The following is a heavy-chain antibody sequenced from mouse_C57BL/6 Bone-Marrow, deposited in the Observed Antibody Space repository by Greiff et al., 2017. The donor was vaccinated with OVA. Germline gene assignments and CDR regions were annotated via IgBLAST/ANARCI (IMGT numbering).Heavy chain of an antibody. Sequence: QVQLQQSGAELARPGASVKLSCKASGYTFTSYGISWVKQRTGQGLEWIGEIYPRSGNTYYNETFKGKATLTAAQSSSTSYMELRSLTSEDSAVYFCARSNSSGHPFDYWGQGTTLTVSS. CDR3: ARSNSSGHPFDY. D-gene: IGHD3-2*02. CDR2: IYPRSGNT. CDR1: GYTFTSYG. V-gene: IGHV1-81*01. J-gene: IGHJ2*01.